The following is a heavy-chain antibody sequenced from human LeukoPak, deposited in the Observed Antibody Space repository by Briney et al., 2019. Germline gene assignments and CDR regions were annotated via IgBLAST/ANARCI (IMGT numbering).Heavy chain of an antibody. CDR2: IYYSGST. CDR3: ARGYSSSSYYFDH. CDR1: GDSVSSYY. Sequence: SETLSLNCTVSGDSVSSYYWSWIRQPPGKEPEWIGYIYYSGSTSYNPSLKSRVTMSVDTSKNQFSLKLTSVTAADTALYYCARGYSSSSYYFDHWGPGILVTVSS. J-gene: IGHJ4*02. V-gene: IGHV4-59*02. D-gene: IGHD6-6*01.